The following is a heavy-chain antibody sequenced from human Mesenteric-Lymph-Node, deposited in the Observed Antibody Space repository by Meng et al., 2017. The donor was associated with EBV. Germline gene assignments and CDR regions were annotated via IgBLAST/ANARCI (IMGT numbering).Heavy chain of an antibody. Sequence: QVQLQQGGAGLLNPSETLSLTCEVSGGSFRNYYLSWIRQTPGKGLEWIGEINHSGSANYNPSLKSRVTISIDTSKNQFSLRLNSVTAADTAVYYCARGVQVAWRFDPWGQGTLVTVSS. J-gene: IGHJ5*02. CDR3: ARGVQVAWRFDP. V-gene: IGHV4-34*02. CDR2: INHSGSA. CDR1: GGSFRNYY. D-gene: IGHD2-15*01.